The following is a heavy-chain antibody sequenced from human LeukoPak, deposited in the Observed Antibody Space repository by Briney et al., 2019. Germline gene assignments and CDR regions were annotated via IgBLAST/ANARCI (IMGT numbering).Heavy chain of an antibody. CDR3: AKGAYGYVLTAPFDY. V-gene: IGHV3-9*01. J-gene: IGHJ4*02. CDR1: GLTFDDYA. D-gene: IGHD5-12*01. CDR2: ISRNSGSI. Sequence: GGSLRLSCAASGLTFDDYAMHWVRQAPGKGLEWVSGISRNSGSIGYADSVKGRFTISRDNAKNSLYLQMNSLRAEDTALYYCAKGAYGYVLTAPFDYWGQGTLVTVSS.